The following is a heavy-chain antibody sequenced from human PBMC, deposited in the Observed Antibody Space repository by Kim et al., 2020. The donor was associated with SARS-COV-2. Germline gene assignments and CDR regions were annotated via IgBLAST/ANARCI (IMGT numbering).Heavy chain of an antibody. CDR3: ARDSRIAAAGNDY. J-gene: IGHJ4*02. V-gene: IGHV4-39*07. CDR1: GGSISSSSYY. D-gene: IGHD6-13*01. Sequence: SETLSLTCTVSGGSISSSSYYWGWIRQPPGKGLEWIGSIYYSGSTYYNPSLKSRVTISVDTSKNQFSLKLSSVTAADTAVYYCARDSRIAAAGNDYLGQGTLVTVSS. CDR2: IYYSGST.